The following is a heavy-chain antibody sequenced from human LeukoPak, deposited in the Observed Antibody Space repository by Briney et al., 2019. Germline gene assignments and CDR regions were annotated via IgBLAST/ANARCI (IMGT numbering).Heavy chain of an antibody. J-gene: IGHJ6*03. CDR1: GFSFSSNY. Sequence: GGSLRLSCAASGFSFSSNYMNWVRQAPGQGLEWVSVIYSSGYTYYADSVKGRFTISRDNAKNTLYLQMNSLGAEDTALYYCARVAATVTTNFYYYIDVWGEGTTVTVSS. CDR2: IYSSGYT. CDR3: ARVAATVTTNFYYYIDV. V-gene: IGHV3-53*01. D-gene: IGHD4-17*01.